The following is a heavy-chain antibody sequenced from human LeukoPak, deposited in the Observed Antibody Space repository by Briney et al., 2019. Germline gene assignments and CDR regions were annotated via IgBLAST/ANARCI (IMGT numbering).Heavy chain of an antibody. J-gene: IGHJ6*02. CDR1: GFTFSSYA. CDR3: ARDRAIAVAVPSYYGMDV. V-gene: IGHV3-74*01. Sequence: GGSLRLSCAASGFTFSSYAMHWVRQAPGKGLVWVSRINSDGSSTSYADSVKGRFTISRDNAKNTLYLQMNSLRAEDTAVYYCARDRAIAVAVPSYYGMDVWGQGTTVTVSS. CDR2: INSDGSST. D-gene: IGHD6-19*01.